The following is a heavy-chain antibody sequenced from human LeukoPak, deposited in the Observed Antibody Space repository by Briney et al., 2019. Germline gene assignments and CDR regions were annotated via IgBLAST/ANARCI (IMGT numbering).Heavy chain of an antibody. D-gene: IGHD3-22*01. CDR2: IYPGEFDI. V-gene: IGHV5-51*01. J-gene: IGHJ4*02. Sequence: GESLKISCKGSGYSFNDYWIGWVRQMPGKGLECMGLIYPGEFDIRYSPSFQGQVTISADKSISTAYLQWKSLKASDTAMYYCARHAFHNDNSDYYFAHWGKGTLVTVSS. CDR3: ARHAFHNDNSDYYFAH. CDR1: GYSFNDYW.